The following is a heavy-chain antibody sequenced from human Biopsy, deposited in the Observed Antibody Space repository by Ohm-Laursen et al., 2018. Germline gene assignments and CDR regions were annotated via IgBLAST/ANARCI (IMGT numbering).Heavy chain of an antibody. Sequence: SDTLSFTCTVTGGSISRSSYYWDWIRQPPGKGLEWIGSIYYSGSTYYNPSLKSRVTISADKSKNQFSLKLTSVTAADTAMYYCARQEFATSPLDYWGQGSLVTVSS. CDR1: GGSISRSSYY. CDR3: ARQEFATSPLDY. CDR2: IYYSGST. J-gene: IGHJ4*02. D-gene: IGHD3-10*01. V-gene: IGHV4-39*01.